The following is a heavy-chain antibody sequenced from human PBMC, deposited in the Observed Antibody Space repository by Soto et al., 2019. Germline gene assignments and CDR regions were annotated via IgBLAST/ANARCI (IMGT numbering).Heavy chain of an antibody. Sequence: ASVKVSCMASGYTFTSYYMHWVRQAPGQGLEWMGIINPSGGSTSYAQKFQGRVTMTRDTSTSTVYMELSSLRSEDTAVYYCARDAWYYYDSSGYTNWGQGTLVTVSS. J-gene: IGHJ4*02. V-gene: IGHV1-46*01. D-gene: IGHD3-22*01. CDR2: INPSGGST. CDR3: ARDAWYYYDSSGYTN. CDR1: GYTFTSYY.